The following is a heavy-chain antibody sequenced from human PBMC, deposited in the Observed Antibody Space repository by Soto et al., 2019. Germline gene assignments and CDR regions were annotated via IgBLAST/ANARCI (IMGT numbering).Heavy chain of an antibody. V-gene: IGHV3-7*01. J-gene: IGHJ6*03. Sequence: EVQLVESGGGLVQPGGSLKLSCVASGFTFSDYCMTWVRQAPGKGLEWVANIKEDGYDKYYVDSVKGRFTISRDNAKNSLYLQMNSLRGEDPAVYFCARDNTYYDFPQHHPTLGRDYYHMGVWGKGTTVTVSS. CDR3: ARDNTYYDFPQHHPTLGRDYYHMGV. D-gene: IGHD3-3*01. CDR1: GFTFSDYC. CDR2: IKEDGYDK.